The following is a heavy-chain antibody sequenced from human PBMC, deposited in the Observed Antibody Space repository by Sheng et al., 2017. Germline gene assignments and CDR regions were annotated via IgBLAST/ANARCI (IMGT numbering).Heavy chain of an antibody. CDR2: IIPMTEIP. CDR1: GGTFSRFA. Sequence: QVQMVQSGAEVKKPGSSVTVSCKTSGGTFSRFALSWVRQAPRQGPEWMGGIIPMTEIPNYAQKFEGRVTITADESTTTSYMELSGLTSEDTAVYYCATDRDRSSWSLDFWGQGTLVTVSS. J-gene: IGHJ4*02. D-gene: IGHD3-22*01. V-gene: IGHV1-69*01. CDR3: ATDRDRSSWSLDF.